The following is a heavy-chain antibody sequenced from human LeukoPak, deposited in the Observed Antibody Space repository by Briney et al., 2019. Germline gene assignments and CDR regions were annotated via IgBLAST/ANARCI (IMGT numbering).Heavy chain of an antibody. V-gene: IGHV4-39*07. CDR2: IYYSGST. CDR3: ARFGRGGSFLDFDY. J-gene: IGHJ4*02. Sequence: SETLSLTCAISGGFISGTPYYWGWIRQPPGKGLEWIGSIYYSGSTYYSPSLKSRLTISVDTSKNQFSLKLSSVTAADTAVYYCARFGRGGSFLDFDYWGQGTLVTVSS. D-gene: IGHD2-15*01. CDR1: GGFISGTPYY.